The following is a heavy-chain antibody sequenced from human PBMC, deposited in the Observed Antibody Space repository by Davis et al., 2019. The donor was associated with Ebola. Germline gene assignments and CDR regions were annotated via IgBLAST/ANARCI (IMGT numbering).Heavy chain of an antibody. CDR2: ISDSGAFT. D-gene: IGHD1-26*01. Sequence: GESLKISCAASGFTFSNAWMSWVRQAPGKGLEWVSLISDSGAFTYYAESVQGRFTISRDNSKNTLYLQMNGLRVEDTAIYYCAKDTSNIWFDIWGQGTMVTVSS. V-gene: IGHV3-23*01. CDR1: GFTFSNAW. J-gene: IGHJ3*02. CDR3: AKDTSNIWFDI.